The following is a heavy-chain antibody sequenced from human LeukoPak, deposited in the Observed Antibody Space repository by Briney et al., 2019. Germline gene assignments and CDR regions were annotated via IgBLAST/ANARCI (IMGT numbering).Heavy chain of an antibody. CDR1: GFTFSSYE. Sequence: GGSLRLSCAASGFTFSSYEMNWVRQAPGKGLEWVSYISSSGSTIYYADSAKGRFTISRDNAKNSLYLQMNSLRAEDTAVYYCARVRYYDSSGYYPTFDYWGQGTLVTVSS. CDR2: ISSSGSTI. V-gene: IGHV3-48*03. J-gene: IGHJ4*02. CDR3: ARVRYYDSSGYYPTFDY. D-gene: IGHD3-22*01.